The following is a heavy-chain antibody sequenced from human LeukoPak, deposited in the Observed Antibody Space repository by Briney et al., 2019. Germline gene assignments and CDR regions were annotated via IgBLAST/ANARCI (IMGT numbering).Heavy chain of an antibody. D-gene: IGHD5-12*01. CDR1: GYSISSGYY. V-gene: IGHV4-38-2*02. Sequence: SETLSLTWTVSGYSISSGYYWGWIRQPPGKGLGGFGSIYHSGSTYYNPSLKSRVTISVDTSKNQFSLKLSSVTAADTAVYYCARDAVSGYSGYDRASSDYWGQGTLVTVSS. CDR2: IYHSGST. J-gene: IGHJ4*02. CDR3: ARDAVSGYSGYDRASSDY.